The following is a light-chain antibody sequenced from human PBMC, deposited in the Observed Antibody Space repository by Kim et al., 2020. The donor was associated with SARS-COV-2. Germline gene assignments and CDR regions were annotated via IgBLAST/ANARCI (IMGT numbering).Light chain of an antibody. CDR3: AAWDDSLNGVV. Sequence: GKRVTLACSGSSSNIGSNTVHWYQQFPGTAPKLLIYTNNQRASGVPDRFSGSKSGTSASLAISGLQSEDEAGYYCAAWDDSLNGVVFGGGTQLTVL. CDR2: TNN. CDR1: SSNIGSNT. J-gene: IGLJ2*01. V-gene: IGLV1-44*01.